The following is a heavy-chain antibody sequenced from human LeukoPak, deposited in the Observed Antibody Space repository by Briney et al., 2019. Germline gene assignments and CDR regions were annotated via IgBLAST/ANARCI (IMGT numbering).Heavy chain of an antibody. V-gene: IGHV3-23*01. CDR2: ISASGDVT. CDR3: AKSLFTRTGRAFHI. CDR1: GFSFSAYP. Sequence: PGGSLRLSCAASGFSFSAYPMGWVRQAPGKGLQWLSGISASGDVTFHADRVKGRFAISRDNSKNTLYLQMTGLRAGDTAEYYCAKSLFTRTGRAFHIWGQGTMVTVSS. J-gene: IGHJ3*02.